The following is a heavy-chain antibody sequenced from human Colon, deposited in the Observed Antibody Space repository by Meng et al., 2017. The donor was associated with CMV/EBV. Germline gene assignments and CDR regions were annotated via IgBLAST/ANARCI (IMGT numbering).Heavy chain of an antibody. CDR3: ARGYYDDDGYNKYACDI. CDR1: TITTFE. J-gene: IGHJ3*02. V-gene: IGHV1-8*01. Sequence: TITTFEIRCVLQATGQGLEWMAWMNPNSGNAAFAPKFQGSVSMTSDTSTSTAYMELSGLQFEDSAVYYCARGYYDDDGYNKYACDIWGQGTMVTVSS. D-gene: IGHD3-22*01. CDR2: MNPNSGNA.